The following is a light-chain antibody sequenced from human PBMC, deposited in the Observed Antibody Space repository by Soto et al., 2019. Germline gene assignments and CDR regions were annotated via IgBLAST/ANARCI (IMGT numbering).Light chain of an antibody. CDR1: QSISSNY. J-gene: IGKJ3*01. CDR3: QKYGSAFT. Sequence: EIGLTQSPGTLSLSPGERATLSCRASQSISSNYLAWYQHKPGQGPRLLIYAASSRATGIPDRFSGSGSGTDFTLTISRLEPEDFALYYCQKYGSAFTFGPGTKVDIK. V-gene: IGKV3-20*01. CDR2: AAS.